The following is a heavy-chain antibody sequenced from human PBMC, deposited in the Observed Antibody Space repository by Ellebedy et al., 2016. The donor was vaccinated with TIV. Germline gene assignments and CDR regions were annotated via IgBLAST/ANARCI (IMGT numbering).Heavy chain of an antibody. J-gene: IGHJ4*02. Sequence: AASVKVSCKVSGYTLTELSMHWVRQAPGKGLEWMGGFDPEDGETIYAQKFQGRVTMPEDTSTDTAYMELSSLRSEDTAVYYCATGDPGFDYWGQGTLVTVSS. V-gene: IGHV1-24*01. CDR2: FDPEDGET. CDR3: ATGDPGFDY. CDR1: GYTLTELS. D-gene: IGHD5-24*01.